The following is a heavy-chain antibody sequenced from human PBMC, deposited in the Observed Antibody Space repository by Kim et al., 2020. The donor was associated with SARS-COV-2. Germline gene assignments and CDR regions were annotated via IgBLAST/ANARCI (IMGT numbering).Heavy chain of an antibody. V-gene: IGHV3-23*03. CDR1: GFTFRDYA. CDR3: TKRGPGLDSQEYFDF. Sequence: GGSLRLSCVVSGFTFRDYAMSWVRQSPSRGLEWVSSINVNDRFSYYPDSVKGRFTISRDNSKNTLYLHMNNLRADDTAIYYCTKRGPGLDSQEYFDFWGHGALVTVSP. D-gene: IGHD3-9*01. J-gene: IGHJ4*01. CDR2: INVNDRFS.